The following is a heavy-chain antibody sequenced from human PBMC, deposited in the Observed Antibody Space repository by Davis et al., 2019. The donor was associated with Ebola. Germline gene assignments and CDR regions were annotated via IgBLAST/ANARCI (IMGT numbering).Heavy chain of an antibody. CDR3: ARGSDYIWGKDDF. D-gene: IGHD3-16*01. J-gene: IGHJ4*02. CDR2: INYSGNT. Sequence: SETLSLTCTVSGGSISSSSYYWSWIRQSPGKGLEWIGEINYSGNTKYNPSLKSRVTISVDTSKNQFSLSVTYLTAADTAVYYCARGSDYIWGKDDFWGQGTLVTVSS. V-gene: IGHV4-39*07. CDR1: GGSISSSSYY.